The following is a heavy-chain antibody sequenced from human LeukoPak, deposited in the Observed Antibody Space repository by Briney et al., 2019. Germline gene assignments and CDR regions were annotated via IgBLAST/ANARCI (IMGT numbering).Heavy chain of an antibody. CDR1: GGSISSGNW. Sequence: SGTLSLTCTVSGGSISSGNWWSWVRQPPGQGLEWFGEILHTGNTNYNPSLKSRVTISVDKSNNQFSLKLSSVTAADTAVYYCARNGHYSLDYWGQGTLVTVSS. CDR2: ILHTGNT. D-gene: IGHD3-10*01. J-gene: IGHJ4*02. CDR3: ARNGHYSLDY. V-gene: IGHV4-4*02.